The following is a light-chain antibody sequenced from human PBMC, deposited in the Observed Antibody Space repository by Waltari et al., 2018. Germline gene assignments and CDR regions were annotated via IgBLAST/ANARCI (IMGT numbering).Light chain of an antibody. CDR2: RDD. V-gene: IGLV1-47*01. CDR1: SSTIGSNY. J-gene: IGLJ3*02. Sequence: QSVLTQPPSASGTPGPRVTISCSGSSSTIGSNYVYWYQPPPGTAPKLLIYRDDQRPSGVPDRFSGSKSGTSASLAISELRSEDEADYYCVAWDDSLSATVFGGGTKLTVL. CDR3: VAWDDSLSATV.